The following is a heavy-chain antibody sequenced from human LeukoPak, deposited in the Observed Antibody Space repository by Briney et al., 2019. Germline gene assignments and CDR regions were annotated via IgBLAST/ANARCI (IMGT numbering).Heavy chain of an antibody. V-gene: IGHV3-11*04. CDR2: ISSSGSTI. J-gene: IGHJ3*02. D-gene: IGHD3-22*01. CDR3: ASMAGMYITMIVKSQDAFDI. Sequence: GGSLRLSCAASGFTFSDYYMSWIRQAPGKGLEWVSYISSSGSTIYYADSVKGRFTISRDNAKNSLYLQMNSLRAEDTAVYYCASMAGMYITMIVKSQDAFDIWGQGTMVTVYS. CDR1: GFTFSDYY.